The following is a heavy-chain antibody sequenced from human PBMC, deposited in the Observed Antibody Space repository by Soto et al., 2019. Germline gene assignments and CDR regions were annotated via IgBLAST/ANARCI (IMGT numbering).Heavy chain of an antibody. Sequence: PSETLSLTCTVSGASISGFYWSWIRKSAGKGLEWIGRIYATGTTDYNPSLKSRVMMSVDTSKNQFSLKLSSVTAADTAVYYCAGVKAAYYYGSGIIWFDPWGQGTLVTVSS. D-gene: IGHD3-10*01. CDR2: IYATGTT. CDR1: GASISGFY. J-gene: IGHJ5*02. V-gene: IGHV4-4*07. CDR3: AGVKAAYYYGSGIIWFDP.